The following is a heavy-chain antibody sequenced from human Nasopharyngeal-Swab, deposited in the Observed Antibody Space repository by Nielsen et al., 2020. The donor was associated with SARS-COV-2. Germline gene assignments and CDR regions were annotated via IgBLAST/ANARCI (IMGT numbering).Heavy chain of an antibody. Sequence: WVRQAPGQGLEWMGGIIPIFGTANYAQKFQGRVTITADESTSTAYMELSSLRSEDTAVYYCARDRVPLYSGSYSLYYYYYMDVWGKGTTVTASS. V-gene: IGHV1-69*01. CDR3: ARDRVPLYSGSYSLYYYYYMDV. D-gene: IGHD1-26*01. CDR2: IIPIFGTA. J-gene: IGHJ6*03.